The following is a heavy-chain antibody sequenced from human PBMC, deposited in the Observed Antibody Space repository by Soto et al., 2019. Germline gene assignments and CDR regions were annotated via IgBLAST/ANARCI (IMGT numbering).Heavy chain of an antibody. Sequence: SVKVSCKASGGTFSGYTISWVRQAPGQGLEWMGRIIPILGIANYAQKFQGRVTITADKSTSTAYMELSSLRSEDTAVYYCASSSSDHLGSFDYWGQGTLVTVSS. V-gene: IGHV1-69*02. CDR2: IIPILGIA. J-gene: IGHJ4*02. CDR1: GGTFSGYT. CDR3: ASSSSDHLGSFDY.